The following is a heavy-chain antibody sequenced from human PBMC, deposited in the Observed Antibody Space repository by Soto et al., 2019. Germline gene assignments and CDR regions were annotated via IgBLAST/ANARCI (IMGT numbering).Heavy chain of an antibody. CDR2: MNPNSGNT. J-gene: IGHJ6*02. V-gene: IGHV1-8*01. Sequence: GASVKVSGKASGYTFTMYDINWVRQSGVQWREGMGWMNPNSGNTGYAQKFQGRVTMTRNTSISTAYMELSSLRSEDTAVYYCARRPAAGTDYYYYGMDVWGQGTTVTVSS. CDR3: ARRPAAGTDYYYYGMDV. CDR1: GYTFTMYD. D-gene: IGHD6-13*01.